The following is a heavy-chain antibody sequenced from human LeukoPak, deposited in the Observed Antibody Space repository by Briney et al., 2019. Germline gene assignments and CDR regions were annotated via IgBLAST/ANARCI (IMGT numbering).Heavy chain of an antibody. CDR1: GFTVSSNY. V-gene: IGHV3-53*01. D-gene: IGHD3-10*01. J-gene: IGHJ4*02. Sequence: GGSLRLSCAASGFTVSSNYMSWVRQAPGKGLEWVSVIYSGGSTYYADSVKGRFTISRDNSKNTLYPQMNSLRAEDTAVYYCAREHGSGSYYGVYWGQGTLVTVSS. CDR2: IYSGGST. CDR3: AREHGSGSYYGVY.